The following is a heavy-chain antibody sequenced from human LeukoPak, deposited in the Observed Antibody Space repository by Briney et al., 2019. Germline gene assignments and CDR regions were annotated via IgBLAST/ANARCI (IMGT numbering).Heavy chain of an antibody. CDR2: ISAYNGNT. CDR3: ARDVTPQYSSGWNWFDP. CDR1: GYTFTSYG. V-gene: IGHV1-18*01. J-gene: IGHJ5*02. D-gene: IGHD6-19*01. Sequence: ASVKVSCTASGYTFTSYGISWVRQAPGQGLEWMGRISAYNGNTNYAQKLQGRVTMTTDTSTSTAYMELRSLRSDDTAVYYCARDVTPQYSSGWNWFDPWGQGTLVTVSS.